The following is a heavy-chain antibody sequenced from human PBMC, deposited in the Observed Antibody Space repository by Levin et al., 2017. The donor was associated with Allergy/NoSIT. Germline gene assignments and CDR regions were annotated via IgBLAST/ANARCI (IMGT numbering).Heavy chain of an antibody. CDR2: ISYDGSNK. Sequence: GGSLRLSCAASGFTFSSYAMHWVRQAPGKGLEWVAVISYDGSNKYYADSVKGRFTISRDNSKNTLYLQMNSLRAEDTAVYYCASAGFGGDAGGSWIDYWGQGTLVTVSS. V-gene: IGHV3-30*04. CDR1: GFTFSSYA. J-gene: IGHJ4*02. D-gene: IGHD3-16*01. CDR3: ASAGFGGDAGGSWIDY.